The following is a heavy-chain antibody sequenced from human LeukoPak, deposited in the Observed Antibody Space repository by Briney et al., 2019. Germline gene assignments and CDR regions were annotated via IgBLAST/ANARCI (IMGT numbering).Heavy chain of an antibody. D-gene: IGHD6-6*01. CDR1: GFTFNFYT. J-gene: IGHJ4*02. V-gene: IGHV3-21*01. Sequence: GGSLRLSYAPSGFTFNFYTINSVRQAPGKGLECLSSISISINFIYYADLVKGRFTISRDNVKSSLYMQMNNLTAVDTAVYYCARNYRSSSSHFDYWGQGSLVTVSS. CDR3: ARNYRSSSSHFDY. CDR2: ISISINFI.